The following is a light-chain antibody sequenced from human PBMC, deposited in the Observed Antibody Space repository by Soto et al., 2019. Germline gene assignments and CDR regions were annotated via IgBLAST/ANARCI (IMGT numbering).Light chain of an antibody. CDR2: AAS. CDR1: ESISSY. CDR3: QQSYSPPHT. J-gene: IGKJ2*01. Sequence: DIQVTQSPPSLSASIGDRVTITCRTSESISSYLNWYQQKPGNAPKLLIYAASKLQSGVPSRFSGSASGRDFTLSITSLQPEDFAIYYCQQSYSPPHTFGQGTKLEIK. V-gene: IGKV1-39*01.